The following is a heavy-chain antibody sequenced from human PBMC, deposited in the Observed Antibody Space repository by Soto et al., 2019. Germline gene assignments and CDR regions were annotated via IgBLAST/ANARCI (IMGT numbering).Heavy chain of an antibody. D-gene: IGHD5-12*01. CDR3: ARDRGGYERIDY. Sequence: SQTPSLHFTVSGGYISSGDSYWSCIRQPPGKGLEWIGYIYYSGSTYYNPSLKSRVTISVDTSKNQFSLKLSSVTAADTAVYYCARDRGGYERIDYWGQGTLVTVSS. CDR2: IYYSGST. CDR1: GGYISSGDSY. J-gene: IGHJ4*02. V-gene: IGHV4-30-4*01.